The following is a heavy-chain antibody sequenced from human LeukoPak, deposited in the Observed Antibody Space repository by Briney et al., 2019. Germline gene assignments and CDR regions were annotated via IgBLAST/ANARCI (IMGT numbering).Heavy chain of an antibody. CDR3: ARPGGYTYGFFDY. Sequence: GGSLRLSCATSGFTFSSYWMSWVRQAPGKGLEWVAHINQDTSEKYYVDSVKGRFPISRDNAKNSLYLQMNSLRVEDTAVYYCARPGGYTYGFFDYWGQGTLATVSS. D-gene: IGHD5-18*01. V-gene: IGHV3-7*01. CDR1: GFTFSSYW. J-gene: IGHJ4*02. CDR2: INQDTSEK.